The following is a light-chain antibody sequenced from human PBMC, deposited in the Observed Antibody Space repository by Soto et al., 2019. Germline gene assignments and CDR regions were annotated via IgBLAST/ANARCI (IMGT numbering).Light chain of an antibody. J-gene: IGKJ1*01. CDR3: QHYNSYSEA. V-gene: IGKV1-5*03. CDR1: QTISSW. CDR2: KAS. Sequence: EIQMTQSHSTLSGSVGDRVTITCRASQTISSWLAWYQQKQGKAPKLLIYKASTLKSGVPSRFSGSGSGTEFTLTISSLQPDDFATYYCQHYNSYSEAFGQGTKVELK.